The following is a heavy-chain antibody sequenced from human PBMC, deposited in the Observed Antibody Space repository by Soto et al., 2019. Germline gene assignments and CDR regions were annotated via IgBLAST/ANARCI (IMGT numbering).Heavy chain of an antibody. Sequence: EVQLLESGGDLVQRGGSLRLSCAASGFTFSGYGMSWVRQAPGKGLEWVSSITSSGSNTYYVDSVKGRFTISRDNSKNTLYLQMNSLTVEDTAVYYCAKEQGRVAAALDYWGQGPLLTVSS. J-gene: IGHJ4*02. V-gene: IGHV3-23*01. CDR3: AKEQGRVAAALDY. CDR1: GFTFSGYG. D-gene: IGHD6-13*01. CDR2: ITSSGSNT.